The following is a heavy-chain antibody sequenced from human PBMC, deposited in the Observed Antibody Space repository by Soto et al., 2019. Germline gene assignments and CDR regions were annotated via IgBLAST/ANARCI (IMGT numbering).Heavy chain of an antibody. CDR2: IIPALGTA. V-gene: IGHV1-69*08. CDR3: AGPDFGDYWYFDL. D-gene: IGHD4-17*01. Sequence: QDPLVQSGAEVKKPGSSVKVSCKASGGTFSSHTFSWVRQAPGQGLEWMGRIIPALGTATYAQKFQGRVTITADESATTVYMELNSLRSEDTAVYYCAGPDFGDYWYFDLWGRGTLVTVSS. J-gene: IGHJ2*01. CDR1: GGTFSSHT.